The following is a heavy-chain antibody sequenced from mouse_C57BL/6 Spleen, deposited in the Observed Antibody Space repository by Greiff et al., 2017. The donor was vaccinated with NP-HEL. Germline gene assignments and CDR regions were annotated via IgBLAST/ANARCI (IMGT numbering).Heavy chain of an antibody. J-gene: IGHJ4*01. CDR1: GYTFTSYW. V-gene: IGHV1-64*01. Sequence: VQLQQPGAELVKPGASVKLSCKASGYTFTSYWMHWVKQRPGQGLEWIGMIHPNSGSTNYNEKFKSKATLTVDKSSSTAYMQLSSLTSEDSAVYYCASTVVAHYAMDYWGQGTSVTVSS. CDR3: ASTVVAHYAMDY. CDR2: IHPNSGST. D-gene: IGHD1-1*01.